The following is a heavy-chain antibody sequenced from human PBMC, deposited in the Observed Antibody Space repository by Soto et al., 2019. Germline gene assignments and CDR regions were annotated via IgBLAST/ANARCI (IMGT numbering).Heavy chain of an antibody. J-gene: IGHJ6*02. CDR3: ASLGLSGKLNPYYYYGMDV. D-gene: IGHD1-26*01. CDR1: GGTFSSYA. V-gene: IGHV1-69*12. CDR2: IIPIFGTA. Sequence: QVQLVQSGAEVKKPGSSVKVSCKASGGTFSSYAISWVRQAPGQGLEWMGGIIPIFGTANYAQKFQGRVTITADASTSTAYMELSSLRSEDTAVYYCASLGLSGKLNPYYYYGMDVWGQGTTVTVSS.